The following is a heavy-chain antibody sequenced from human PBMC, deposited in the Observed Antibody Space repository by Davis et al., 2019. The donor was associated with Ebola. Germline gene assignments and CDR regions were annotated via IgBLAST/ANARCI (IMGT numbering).Heavy chain of an antibody. CDR2: INPSGGST. V-gene: IGHV1-46*01. CDR3: ARDSRWLVPGTYYYYGMDV. D-gene: IGHD6-19*01. CDR1: GYTFTSYY. Sequence: ASVKVSCKASGYTFTSYYMHWVRQAPGQGLEWMGIINPSGGSTSYAQKFQGRVTMTRDTSTSTVYMELSSLRSEDTAVYYCARDSRWLVPGTYYYYGMDVWGQGTTVTVSS. J-gene: IGHJ6*02.